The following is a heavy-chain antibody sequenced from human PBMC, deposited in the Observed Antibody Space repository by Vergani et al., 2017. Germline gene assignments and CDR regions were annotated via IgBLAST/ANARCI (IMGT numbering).Heavy chain of an antibody. CDR3: ARQGGSGSYLEYFQH. CDR2: IDPSDSYT. CDR1: GYSFTSNW. Sequence: EVQLVQSGAEVKKPGESLKISCKGSGYSFTSNWISWVRQMPGKGLEWMGRIDPSDSYTNYSPSFQGHVTISADKSINTAYLQWNSLKASDTAMYYCARQGGSGSYLEYFQHWGQGTLVTVSS. D-gene: IGHD1-26*01. V-gene: IGHV5-10-1*01. J-gene: IGHJ1*01.